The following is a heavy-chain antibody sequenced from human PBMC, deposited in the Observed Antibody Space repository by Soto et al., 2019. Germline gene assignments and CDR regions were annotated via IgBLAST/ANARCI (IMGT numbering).Heavy chain of an antibody. CDR1: GGSISSGDYY. CDR2: IYYSGST. Sequence: PSETLSLTCTVSGGSISSGDYYWSWIRQPPGKGLEWIGYIYYSGSTYYNPSLKSRVTISVDTSKNQFSLKLSSVTAADTAVYYCARGIVGYSYGSPYYYGMDVWGQGTTVTVSS. D-gene: IGHD5-18*01. CDR3: ARGIVGYSYGSPYYYGMDV. J-gene: IGHJ6*02. V-gene: IGHV4-30-4*01.